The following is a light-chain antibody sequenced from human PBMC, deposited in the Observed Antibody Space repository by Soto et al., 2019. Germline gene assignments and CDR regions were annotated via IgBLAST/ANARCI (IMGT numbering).Light chain of an antibody. CDR2: DSS. Sequence: EIVLTQSPATLSLSPGERATLSCRASQSVGTYFAWYQQKPGQAPRLLIYDSSNRATGIPARFSGSGSGTDFTLSISSLDPEHFAVYYCQQRSDWPSTFDGGTKVEIK. J-gene: IGKJ4*01. CDR3: QQRSDWPST. CDR1: QSVGTY. V-gene: IGKV3-11*01.